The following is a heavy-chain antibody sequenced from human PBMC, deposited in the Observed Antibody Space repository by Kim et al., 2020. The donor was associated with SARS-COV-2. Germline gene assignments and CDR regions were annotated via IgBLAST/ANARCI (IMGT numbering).Heavy chain of an antibody. J-gene: IGHJ3*01. CDR2: ITSSGNTV. Sequence: GGSLRLSCEASEFTLGSYEMNWVRQAPGKGLEWVSYITSSGNTVHYADSVRGRFTVSRDNAKNSLYLQMNSLRAEDTAVYYCARESPGMRGVVCDLWRQGPMVSVSS. CDR1: EFTLGSYE. V-gene: IGHV3-48*03. D-gene: IGHD3-10*01. CDR3: ARESPGMRGVVCDL.